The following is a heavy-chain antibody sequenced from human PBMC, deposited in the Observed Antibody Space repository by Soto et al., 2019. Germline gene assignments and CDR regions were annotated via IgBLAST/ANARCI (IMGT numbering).Heavy chain of an antibody. CDR2: IYHSGST. J-gene: IGHJ4*02. V-gene: IGHV4-4*02. CDR1: GGSISSSNW. Sequence: SETLSLTCAVSGGSISSSNWWSWVRQPPGKGLEWIGEIYHSGSTNYNPSLKSRVTISVDKSKNQFSLKLSSVTAADTAVYYCAGLEGLATISYYFDYWGQGALVTVSS. CDR3: AGLEGLATISYYFDY. D-gene: IGHD3-9*01.